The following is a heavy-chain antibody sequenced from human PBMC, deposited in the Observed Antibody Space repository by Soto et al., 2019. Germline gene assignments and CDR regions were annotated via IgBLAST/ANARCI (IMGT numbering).Heavy chain of an antibody. CDR3: ARSKGYENNNLYYVDY. V-gene: IGHV1-18*04. Sequence: QVHLVQSGPEVKRPGASVKVSCEGSGYRFGDYGISWVRQAPGQELQWLGWITPYSGQAFYIKTFQDRLTMTTVTSTSTVYMDLKSLTSDDTAIYSCARSKGYENNNLYYVDYWGQGALVTVSS. CDR2: ITPYSGQA. J-gene: IGHJ4*02. CDR1: GYRFGDYG. D-gene: IGHD3-3*01.